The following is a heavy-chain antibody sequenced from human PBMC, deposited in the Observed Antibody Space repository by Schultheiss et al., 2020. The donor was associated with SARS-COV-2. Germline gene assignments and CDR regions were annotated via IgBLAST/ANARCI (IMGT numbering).Heavy chain of an antibody. Sequence: GGSLRLSCAASGFTFSSYSMNWVRQAPGKGLEWVSSISSSSSYIYYADSVKGRFTISRDNAKNSLYLQMNSLRAEDTAVYYCARVDSSGWQSYGMDVWGQGTTVTVSS. CDR2: ISSSSSYI. CDR1: GFTFSSYS. J-gene: IGHJ6*02. V-gene: IGHV3-21*01. D-gene: IGHD6-19*01. CDR3: ARVDSSGWQSYGMDV.